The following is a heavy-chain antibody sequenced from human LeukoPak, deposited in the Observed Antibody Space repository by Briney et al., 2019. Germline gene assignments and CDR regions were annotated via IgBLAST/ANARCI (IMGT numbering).Heavy chain of an antibody. CDR3: AKTSGWYYFDY. CDR1: GFTFSSYS. CDR2: ISGSGGST. J-gene: IGHJ4*02. Sequence: GGSLRLSGAASGFTFSSYSMSWVRQAPGKGLEWVSAISGSGGSTYYADSVKGRFTISRDNSKNTLYLQMNSLRAEDTAVYYCAKTSGWYYFDYWGQGTLVTVSS. D-gene: IGHD6-19*01. V-gene: IGHV3-23*01.